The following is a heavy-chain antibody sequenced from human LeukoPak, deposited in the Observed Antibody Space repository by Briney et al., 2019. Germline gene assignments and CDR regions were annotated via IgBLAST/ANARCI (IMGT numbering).Heavy chain of an antibody. CDR1: GGSISSSSYY. V-gene: IGHV4-39*01. CDR3: ARQGGYSGYGDY. Sequence: SETLSLTCTVSGGSISSSSYYWGWIRQPPGKGLEWIGSIYYSGSTYYNPSLKNRVTISVDTSKNQFSLKLSSVTAADTAVYYCARQGGYSGYGDYWGQGTLVTVSS. CDR2: IYYSGST. D-gene: IGHD5-12*01. J-gene: IGHJ4*02.